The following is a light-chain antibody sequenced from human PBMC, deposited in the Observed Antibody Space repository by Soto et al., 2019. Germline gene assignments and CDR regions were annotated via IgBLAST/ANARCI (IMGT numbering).Light chain of an antibody. CDR3: QQYKSYWT. J-gene: IGKJ1*01. Sequence: DIQMTQSPSSLSASVGDRVTITCRASQSIDRWLAWYQQRPGKAPKLLIFKASTLESGVPSRSSGSGSGTEFALTISSLQPDDFATYYCQQYKSYWTFGQGTKVDIK. CDR1: QSIDRW. CDR2: KAS. V-gene: IGKV1-5*03.